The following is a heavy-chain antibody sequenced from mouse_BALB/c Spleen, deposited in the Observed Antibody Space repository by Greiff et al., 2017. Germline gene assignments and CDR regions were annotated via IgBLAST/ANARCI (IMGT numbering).Heavy chain of an antibody. J-gene: IGHJ4*01. CDR2: ISDGGSYT. D-gene: IGHD1-1*01. CDR3: ARDEGNYGSRGAMDY. Sequence: EVMLVESGGGLVKPGGSLKLSCAASGFTFSDYYMYWVRQTPEKRLEWVATISDGGSYTYYPDSVKGRFTISRDNAKNNLYLQMSSLKSEDTAMYYCARDEGNYGSRGAMDYWGQGTSVTVSS. CDR1: GFTFSDYY. V-gene: IGHV5-4*02.